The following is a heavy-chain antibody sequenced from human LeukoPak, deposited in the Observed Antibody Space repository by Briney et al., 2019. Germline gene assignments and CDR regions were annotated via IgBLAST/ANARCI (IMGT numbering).Heavy chain of an antibody. CDR2: ISGSGGST. CDR3: AKLTFYSGSYRSHFDY. J-gene: IGHJ4*02. D-gene: IGHD1-26*01. V-gene: IGHV3-23*01. CDR1: GFTFSSYA. Sequence: GGSLRLSCAASGFTFSSYAMSWVRQAPGKGLEWVSAISGSGGSTYYADSVKGRFTISRDNSKNTLYLQMNSLRAEDTAVYYCAKLTFYSGSYRSHFDYWGQGTLVTVSS.